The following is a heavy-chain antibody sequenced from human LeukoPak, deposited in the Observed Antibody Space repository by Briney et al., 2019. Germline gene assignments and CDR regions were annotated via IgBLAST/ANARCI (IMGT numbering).Heavy chain of an antibody. CDR3: AKLATSDTGETY. Sequence: GASVKVSCKASGYTFTINHIHWVRQAPGQGLEWMGVINPSGDSTTYAQNFQGRVTMTRDTSTSTVYMELRSLRSEDTAIYYGAKLATSDTGETYWGQGTLVTVSS. V-gene: IGHV1-46*01. J-gene: IGHJ4*02. D-gene: IGHD3-16*01. CDR1: GYTFTINH. CDR2: INPSGDST.